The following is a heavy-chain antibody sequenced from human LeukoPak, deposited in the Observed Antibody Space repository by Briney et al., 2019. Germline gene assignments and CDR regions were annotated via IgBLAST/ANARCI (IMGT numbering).Heavy chain of an antibody. J-gene: IGHJ6*03. D-gene: IGHD6-13*01. CDR2: INWGSDRI. CDR3: AKGGIHSGYYYYYMDV. V-gene: IGHV3-9*01. CDR1: GFTFEDYA. Sequence: GGSLRLSCAASGFTFEDYAMHWVRQAPGKGLEWVSGINWGSDRIGYADSLKGRFTISRDNAMKSLYLEMNSLRAEYTALYYCAKGGIHSGYYYYYMDVWGKGTTVTISS.